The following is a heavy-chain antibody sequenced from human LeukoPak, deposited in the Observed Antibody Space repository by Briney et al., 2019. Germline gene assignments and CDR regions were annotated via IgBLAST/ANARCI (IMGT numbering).Heavy chain of an antibody. V-gene: IGHV3-23*01. CDR1: GFTFSSCA. Sequence: GGSLRLSRAASGFTFSSCAMSWVRQAPGKGLEWVSAISGSGGSTYYAGSVKGRFTISRDNSKNTLYLQMSSLRAEDTAVYYCAREQSSSGFFDYWGQGTLVTVSS. CDR3: AREQSSSGFFDY. CDR2: ISGSGGST. D-gene: IGHD6-6*01. J-gene: IGHJ4*02.